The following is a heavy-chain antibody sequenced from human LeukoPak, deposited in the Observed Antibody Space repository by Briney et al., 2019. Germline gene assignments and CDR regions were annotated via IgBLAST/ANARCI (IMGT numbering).Heavy chain of an antibody. V-gene: IGHV4-39*01. D-gene: IGHD6-13*01. CDR1: GGSISSSSYY. Sequence: PSETLSLTCTVSGGSISSSSYYWGWIRQPPGKGLEWIGSIYYSGSTYYNPSLKSRVTISVDTSKNQFSLKLSSVTAADTAVYYCARLSAAAATDYWGQGTLVTASS. J-gene: IGHJ4*02. CDR3: ARLSAAAATDY. CDR2: IYYSGST.